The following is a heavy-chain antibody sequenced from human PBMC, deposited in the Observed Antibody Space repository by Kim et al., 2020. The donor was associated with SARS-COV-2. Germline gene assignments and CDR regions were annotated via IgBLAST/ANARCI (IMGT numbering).Heavy chain of an antibody. D-gene: IGHD3-22*01. CDR3: ARGGIAYYDSSGYSYYYYGMDV. CDR2: ISSSSSYI. V-gene: IGHV3-21*01. J-gene: IGHJ6*02. Sequence: GGSLRLSCAASGFTFSSYSMNWVRQAPGKGLEWVSSISSSSSYIYYADSVKGRFTISRDNAKNSLYLQMNSLRAEDTAVYYCARGGIAYYDSSGYSYYYYGMDVWGQGTTVTVSS. CDR1: GFTFSSYS.